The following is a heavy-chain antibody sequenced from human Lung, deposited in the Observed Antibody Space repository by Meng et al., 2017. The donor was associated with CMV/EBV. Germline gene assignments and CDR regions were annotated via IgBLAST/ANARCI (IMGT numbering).Heavy chain of an antibody. CDR2: ITSSSSYI. Sequence: GGSXRLSCAASGFTFSSYTMDWVRQAPGKGLGWVSFITSSSSYIYYADSVRGRFTISRDNAKNALYLQMNSLRAEDTAVYYCAIYCSTTTCPPGHDAFDIWXQGTMVTVSS. J-gene: IGHJ3*02. D-gene: IGHD2-2*01. CDR3: AIYCSTTTCPPGHDAFDI. CDR1: GFTFSSYT. V-gene: IGHV3-21*01.